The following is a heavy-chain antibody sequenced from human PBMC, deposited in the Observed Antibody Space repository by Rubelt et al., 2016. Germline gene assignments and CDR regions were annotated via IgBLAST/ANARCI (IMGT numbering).Heavy chain of an antibody. V-gene: IGHV3-48*04. CDR2: ISSSGSTV. J-gene: IGHJ3*02. Sequence: EVQLVESGGGLAQPGGSLRLSCAVSGFTLSSHSMNWVRQAPGKGLEWVSYISSSGSTVYYADSVKGRFSISRDNAETSLYLQMNSLRAEDTAVDYCARDRGYCSSTSCYELVAAFDIWGQGTMVTVSS. D-gene: IGHD2-2*01. CDR3: ARDRGYCSSTSCYELVAAFDI. CDR1: GFTLSSHS.